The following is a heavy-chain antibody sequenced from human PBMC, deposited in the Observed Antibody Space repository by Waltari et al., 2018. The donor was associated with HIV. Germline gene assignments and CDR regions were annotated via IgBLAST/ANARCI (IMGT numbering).Heavy chain of an antibody. CDR2: INPSSGGT. CDR1: GTTFTHTY. CDR3: ARDRSIVSRHYDNAVSPYFDS. V-gene: IGHV1-2*02. D-gene: IGHD3-22*01. J-gene: IGHJ4*02. Sequence: QVQLVQSGAEVRKPGASVRVSCKASGTTFTHTYLPWVRHAPGQGLEWMGWINPSSGGTKYAQRFQGRVTMTRDTSINTAYMDLSGLTSDDTAVYFCARDRSIVSRHYDNAVSPYFDSWGQGTLVTVSS.